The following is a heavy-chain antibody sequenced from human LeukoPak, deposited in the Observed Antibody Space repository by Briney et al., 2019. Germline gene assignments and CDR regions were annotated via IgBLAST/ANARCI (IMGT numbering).Heavy chain of an antibody. CDR2: IIPIFGTA. CDR1: GYTFRSYD. CDR3: ATDMNRGGGSYLPPGFQDY. V-gene: IGHV1-69*05. D-gene: IGHD1-26*01. Sequence: ASVKVSCKASGYTFRSYDMHWVRQAPGQGLEWMGGIIPIFGTANYAQKFQGRVTITTDESTSTAYMELSSLRSEDTAVYYCATDMNRGGGSYLPPGFQDYWGQGTLVTVSS. J-gene: IGHJ4*02.